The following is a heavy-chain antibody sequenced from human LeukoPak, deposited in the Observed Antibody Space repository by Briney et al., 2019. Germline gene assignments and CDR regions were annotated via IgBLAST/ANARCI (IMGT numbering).Heavy chain of an antibody. Sequence: SETLSLTCTVSGGSISSYYWSWIRQPPGKGLEWIGYIYYSGSTNYNPSLKSRVTISVDTSKNQFSLKLSSVTAAETAVYYCARLRAYYDILTGYERYYYFDYWGQGTLVTVSS. V-gene: IGHV4-59*08. D-gene: IGHD3-9*01. CDR1: GGSISSYY. CDR2: IYYSGST. CDR3: ARLRAYYDILTGYERYYYFDY. J-gene: IGHJ4*02.